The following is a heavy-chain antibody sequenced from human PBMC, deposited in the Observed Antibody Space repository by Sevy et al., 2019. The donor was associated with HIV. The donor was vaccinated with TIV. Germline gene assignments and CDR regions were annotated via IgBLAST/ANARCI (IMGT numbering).Heavy chain of an antibody. J-gene: IGHJ6*02. CDR2: VFYFGST. D-gene: IGHD3-9*01. CDR3: ARDQYYDIGTGLYAMDV. CDR1: GASVSAANDY. Sequence: SETLSLICSVSGASVSAANDYWSWIRQPPGKGLEWIGNVFYFGSTNYNPSLKSRVTISLDTSKKQFSLKLNSVTAADTAVHYCARDQYYDIGTGLYAMDVWGQGTTVTVSS. V-gene: IGHV4-61*01.